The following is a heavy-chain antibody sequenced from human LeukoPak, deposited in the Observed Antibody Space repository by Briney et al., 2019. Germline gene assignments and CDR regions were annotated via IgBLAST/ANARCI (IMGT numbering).Heavy chain of an antibody. J-gene: IGHJ5*02. CDR3: GRQVAPGQWLVNL. V-gene: IGHV3-30*01. CDR1: GFTFSNYA. D-gene: IGHD6-19*01. Sequence: GGSLRLSCVASGFTFSNYAIHWVRRPPGKGLEWVAVMSTDGSLQYYANSVKGRFTISRDNYKSTLFLHMNSLSAADTAVYYCGRQVAPGQWLVNLWGQGTLVTVSA. CDR2: MSTDGSLQ.